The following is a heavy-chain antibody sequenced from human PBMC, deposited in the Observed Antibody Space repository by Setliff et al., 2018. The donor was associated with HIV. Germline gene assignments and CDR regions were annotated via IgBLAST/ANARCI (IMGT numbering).Heavy chain of an antibody. CDR2: ILDSGST. Sequence: PSETLSLTCTVSGASISSGGYYWNWIRQLPGKGLEWIGYILDSGSTYYNPSLRGRLSRSIDTSANQFSVELTSVTAADTALYFYARVPNWGEAPFAFDVWGLGTMVTVSS. J-gene: IGHJ3*01. V-gene: IGHV4-31*03. CDR1: GASISSGGYY. CDR3: ARVPNWGEAPFAFDV. D-gene: IGHD7-27*01.